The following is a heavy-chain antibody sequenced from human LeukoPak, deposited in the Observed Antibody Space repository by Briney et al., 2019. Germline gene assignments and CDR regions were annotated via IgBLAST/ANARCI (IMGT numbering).Heavy chain of an antibody. V-gene: IGHV3-11*01. CDR2: ISNSGSTI. CDR3: ARGGVDYYGSGTYYLMYYFDY. D-gene: IGHD3-10*01. J-gene: IGHJ4*02. Sequence: GGSLRLSCAASGFTFSDYYMTWIRQAPGKGLEWVAYISNSGSTIYYADSVKGRFIISRDNAKNSLYLQMNSLRAEDTAVYFCARGGVDYYGSGTYYLMYYFDYWGQGALVTVSS. CDR1: GFTFSDYY.